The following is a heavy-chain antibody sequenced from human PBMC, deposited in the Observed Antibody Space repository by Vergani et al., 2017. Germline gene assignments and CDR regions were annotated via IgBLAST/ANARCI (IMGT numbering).Heavy chain of an antibody. CDR3: AGDGYCSGGSCYSVGNDY. V-gene: IGHV3-7*01. CDR1: GFTFSSYW. Sequence: EVQLLESGGGLVQPGGSLRLSCAASGFTFSSYWMSWVRQAPGKGLEWVANIKQDGSEKYYVDSVKGRFTISRDNAKNSLYVQMNSLRAEDTAVYYCAGDGYCSGGSCYSVGNDYWGQGTLVTVSS. D-gene: IGHD2-15*01. J-gene: IGHJ4*02. CDR2: IKQDGSEK.